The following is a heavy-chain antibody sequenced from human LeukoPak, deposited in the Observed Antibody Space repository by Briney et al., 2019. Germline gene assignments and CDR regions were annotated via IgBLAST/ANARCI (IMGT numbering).Heavy chain of an antibody. CDR1: GYTFTGYY. J-gene: IGHJ3*02. CDR3: ARADYPDYVYAFDI. Sequence: ASVKVSCKASGYTFTGYYMHWVRQAPGQGLEWMEWINPNSGGTNYAQKFQGWVTMTRDTSISTAYMELSRLRSDDTAVYYCARADYPDYVYAFDIWGQGTMVTVSS. V-gene: IGHV1-2*04. CDR2: INPNSGGT. D-gene: IGHD3-16*01.